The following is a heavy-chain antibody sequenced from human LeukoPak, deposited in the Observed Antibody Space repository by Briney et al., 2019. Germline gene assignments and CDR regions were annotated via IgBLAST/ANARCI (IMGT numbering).Heavy chain of an antibody. CDR1: AFTFDDYG. CDR2: INWNGGST. D-gene: IGHD5-12*01. Sequence: GGSLRLSCPASAFTFDDYGMSWVRQAPGKGLGWVSGINWNGGSTGYADSVKGRFTIFRENAKNSLYLQMDSLRAEDTAFYYCARDYSSGYNGYFDYWGQGTLVTVSS. CDR3: ARDYSSGYNGYFDY. V-gene: IGHV3-20*04. J-gene: IGHJ4*02.